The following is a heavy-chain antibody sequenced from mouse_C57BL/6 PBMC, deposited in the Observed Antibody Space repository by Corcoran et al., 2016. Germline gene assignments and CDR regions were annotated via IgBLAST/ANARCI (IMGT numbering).Heavy chain of an antibody. D-gene: IGHD2-3*01. CDR2: IYPGSGNT. V-gene: IGHV1-76*01. CDR1: GYTFTDYY. Sequence: QVQLKQSGAELVRPGASVKLSCKASGYTFTDYYINWVKQRPGQGLEWIARIYPGSGNTYYNEKFKGKATLTAEKSSSTAYMQLSSLKSEDSAVYFCAREMGYDGYYHYYAMDYWGQGTSVTVSS. J-gene: IGHJ4*01. CDR3: AREMGYDGYYHYYAMDY.